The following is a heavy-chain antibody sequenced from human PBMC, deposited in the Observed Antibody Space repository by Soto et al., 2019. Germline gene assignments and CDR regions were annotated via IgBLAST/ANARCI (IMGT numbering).Heavy chain of an antibody. CDR1: CGAINSSSYF. CDR2: IYSSGST. V-gene: IGHV4-39*01. Sequence: NPSETLSLTCIVSCGAINSSSYFWGWVRQPPGKGLEWIGSIYSSGSTYYNPSLRSRVTISVDTSKNQFSLKLSSAPAAETAVFYCARHYSSGSRNWFDPWGQGTLVTVSS. CDR3: ARHYSSGSRNWFDP. J-gene: IGHJ5*02. D-gene: IGHD6-19*01.